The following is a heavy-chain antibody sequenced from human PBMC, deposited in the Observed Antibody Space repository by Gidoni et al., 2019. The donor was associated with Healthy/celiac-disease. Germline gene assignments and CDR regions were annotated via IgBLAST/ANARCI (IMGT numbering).Heavy chain of an antibody. CDR2: IYYSGST. V-gene: IGHV4-59*08. J-gene: IGHJ4*02. Sequence: QVQLQESGPGRVKPSETLSLTCTVSGGSISSYYWSWIRQPPGKGLEWIGYIYYSGSTNYNPSLKSRVTISVDTSKNQFSLKLSSVTAADTAVYYCARRYIAVAGTSTVGYFDYWGQGTLVTVSS. CDR3: ARRYIAVAGTSTVGYFDY. D-gene: IGHD6-19*01. CDR1: GGSISSYY.